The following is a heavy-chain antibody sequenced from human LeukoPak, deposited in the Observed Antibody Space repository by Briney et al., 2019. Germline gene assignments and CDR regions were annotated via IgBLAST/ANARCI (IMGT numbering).Heavy chain of an antibody. J-gene: IGHJ4*02. CDR3: AKVEPFCGGDCYSGFNY. D-gene: IGHD2-21*02. Sequence: GGSLRLSCAASGFTFSIYAMSWVRQAPGEGLQWVSAISGSASSTYYADSVKGRFTISRGNSKNTLYLQMNSLRAEDTAVYYCAKVEPFCGGDCYSGFNYWGQGTLVTVSS. V-gene: IGHV3-23*01. CDR2: ISGSASST. CDR1: GFTFSIYA.